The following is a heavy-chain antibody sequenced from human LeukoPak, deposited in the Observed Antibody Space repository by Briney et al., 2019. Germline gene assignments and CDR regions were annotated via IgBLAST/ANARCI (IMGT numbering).Heavy chain of an antibody. CDR3: ARISSSNWYNERGAFDV. D-gene: IGHD6-13*01. CDR1: GGSISSYY. J-gene: IGHJ3*01. V-gene: IGHV4-59*01. CDR2: VYYTGST. Sequence: SETLSLTCAVSGGSISSYYWSWVRQPPGKGLEWIGFVYYTGSTNYSPSLKSRVTISVDTSKNQFSLKLRSVTAADTAVYYCARISSSNWYNERGAFDVWGQGTMVTVSS.